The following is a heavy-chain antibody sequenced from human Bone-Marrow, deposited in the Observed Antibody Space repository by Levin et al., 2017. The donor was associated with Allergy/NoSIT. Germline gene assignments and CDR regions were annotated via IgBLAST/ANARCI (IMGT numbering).Heavy chain of an antibody. J-gene: IGHJ5*02. D-gene: IGHD2-15*01. Sequence: SQTLSLTCTVSGGSINSYNSFWGWIRQPPGKGLEWIGSISYSRDTYYNASLSSRVTISVDTSMNQFSLKMHSVTAADTAVYYCARRHPEALATGAGWFDLWGQGTLVTVSS. CDR1: GGSINSYNSF. CDR3: ARRHPEALATGAGWFDL. V-gene: IGHV4-39*01. CDR2: ISYSRDT.